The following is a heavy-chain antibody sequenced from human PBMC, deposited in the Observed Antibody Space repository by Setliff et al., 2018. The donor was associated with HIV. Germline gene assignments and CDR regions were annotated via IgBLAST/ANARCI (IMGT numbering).Heavy chain of an antibody. D-gene: IGHD2-2*03. CDR1: GGSISSNKW. CDR2: IYHRWST. V-gene: IGHV4-4*02. Sequence: PSETLSLTCAVSGGSISSNKWWSWVRQPPGKGLEWIGEIYHRWSTKYNPSLKSRVTISVDKSKNQLSLNLTSVTAADKAVYYCARDNHGFPVDWGQGTLVTVSS. CDR3: ARDNHGFPVD. J-gene: IGHJ4*02.